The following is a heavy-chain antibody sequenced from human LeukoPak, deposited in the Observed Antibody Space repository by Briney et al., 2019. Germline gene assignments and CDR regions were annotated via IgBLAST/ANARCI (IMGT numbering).Heavy chain of an antibody. Sequence: GSLRLSCTVSGGSISSSSYYWGWIRQPPGKGLEWIGCIYYSGSTYYNPSLKSRVTISVDTSKNQFSLKLSSVTAADTAVYYCATSNYYDSSADDYWGQGTLVTVSS. J-gene: IGHJ4*02. CDR1: GGSISSSSYY. D-gene: IGHD3-22*01. CDR2: IYYSGST. CDR3: ATSNYYDSSADDY. V-gene: IGHV4-39*01.